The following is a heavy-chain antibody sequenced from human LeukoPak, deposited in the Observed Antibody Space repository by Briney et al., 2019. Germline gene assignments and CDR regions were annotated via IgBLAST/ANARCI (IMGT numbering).Heavy chain of an antibody. Sequence: SETLSLTCAVYGGSFSGYYWSWIRQPPGKGLEWIGYIYYSGSTYYNPSLKSRVTISVDTSKNQFSLKLSSVTAADTAVYYCARVSSFRVIGELNYFDYWGQGTLVTVSS. CDR3: ARVSSFRVIGELNYFDY. CDR1: GGSFSGYY. V-gene: IGHV4-34*01. J-gene: IGHJ4*02. CDR2: IYYSGST. D-gene: IGHD3-22*01.